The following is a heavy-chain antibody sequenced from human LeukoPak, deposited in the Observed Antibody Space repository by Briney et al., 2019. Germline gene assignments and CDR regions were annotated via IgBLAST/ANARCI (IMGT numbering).Heavy chain of an antibody. CDR3: ARDKIVGATKLDY. CDR2: IKEDGSEK. Sequence: PGGSLRLSCAASGFTFSSYWMSWVRQAPGKGLEWVANIKEDGSEKRYVDSVKGRFTISRDNAKNSLYLQMNILRAEDTAVYYCARDKIVGATKLDYWGQGTLVTVSS. V-gene: IGHV3-7*01. D-gene: IGHD1-26*01. CDR1: GFTFSSYW. J-gene: IGHJ4*02.